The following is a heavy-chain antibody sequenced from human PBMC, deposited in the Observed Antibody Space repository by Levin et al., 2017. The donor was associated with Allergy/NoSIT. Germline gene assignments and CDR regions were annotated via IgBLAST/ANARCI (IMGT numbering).Heavy chain of an antibody. J-gene: IGHJ4*01. D-gene: IGHD3-22*01. Sequence: PGGSLRLSCTASGFIFRDFALAWVRQAPGKGLEWVALISSEGRHKYYADSLKGRFTISRDNSENTLYLQMDSLRAEDTAVYYCARPDYYNSAGPFYYFDYWGPEPWSPSLQ. CDR3: ARPDYYNSAGPFYYFDY. V-gene: IGHV3-30*04. CDR2: ISSEGRHK. CDR1: GFIFRDFA.